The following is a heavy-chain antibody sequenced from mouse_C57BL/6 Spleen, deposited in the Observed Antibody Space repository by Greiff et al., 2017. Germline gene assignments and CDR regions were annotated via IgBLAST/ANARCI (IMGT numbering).Heavy chain of an antibody. V-gene: IGHV1-82*01. J-gene: IGHJ3*01. CDR1: GYAFSSSW. D-gene: IGHD2-3*01. CDR3: ARKSDGYPAWFAY. CDR2: IYPGDGDT. Sequence: VQLQQSGPELVKPGASVKISCKASGYAFSSSWMNWVKQRPGKGLEWIGRIYPGDGDTNDNGKFKGKATLTADKSSSTAYMQLSSLTSRGSAVYSGARKSDGYPAWFAYWGQGTLVTVAA.